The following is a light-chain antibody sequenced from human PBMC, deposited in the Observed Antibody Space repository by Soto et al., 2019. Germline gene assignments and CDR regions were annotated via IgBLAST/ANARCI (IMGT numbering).Light chain of an antibody. CDR3: QNYTSAPWT. CDR2: AAS. CDR1: RGISYS. Sequence: DIQMTQSPSSLSASVGDRVTITCRASRGISYSLAWYQQRPGKLPKLLIYAASTLQSGVPSRFSGSGSGTDFTLTISSLQPEDVATYYCQNYTSAPWTFGQGTKVEV. V-gene: IGKV1-27*01. J-gene: IGKJ1*01.